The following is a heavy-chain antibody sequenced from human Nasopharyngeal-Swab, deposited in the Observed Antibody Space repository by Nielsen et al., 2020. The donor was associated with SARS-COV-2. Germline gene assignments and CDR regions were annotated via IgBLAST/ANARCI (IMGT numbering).Heavy chain of an antibody. CDR3: ARGARITIFGVVSQLDV. CDR2: IYYSGST. J-gene: IGHJ6*02. D-gene: IGHD3-3*01. Sequence: PGKGLEWIGYIYYSGSTYYNPSLKSRVTISVDTSKNQFSLKLSSATAADTAVYYCARGARITIFGVVSQLDVWGQGTTVTVSS. V-gene: IGHV4-31*02.